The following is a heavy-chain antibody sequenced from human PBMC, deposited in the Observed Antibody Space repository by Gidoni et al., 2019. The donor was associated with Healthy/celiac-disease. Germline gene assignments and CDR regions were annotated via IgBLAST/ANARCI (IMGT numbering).Heavy chain of an antibody. CDR2: INPNSGGT. CDR3: ARVSIYDFWSGYYGGYYYGMDV. J-gene: IGHJ6*02. D-gene: IGHD3-3*01. CDR1: GYTFTGHY. Sequence: QVQLVQSGAEVKKPGASVKVSCKASGYTFTGHYMPGVRQAPGQGLEWMGWINPNSGGTNYAQKFQGRVTMTRDTSISTAYMELSRLRSDDTAVYYCARVSIYDFWSGYYGGYYYGMDVWGQGTTVTVSS. V-gene: IGHV1-2*02.